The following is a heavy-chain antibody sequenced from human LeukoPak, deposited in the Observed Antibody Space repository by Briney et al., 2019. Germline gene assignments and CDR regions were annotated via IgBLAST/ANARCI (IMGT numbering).Heavy chain of an antibody. CDR3: TRGSGRFEY. V-gene: IGHV3-49*04. CDR2: IRAKAYGGTT. CDR1: GFTFDDFP. D-gene: IGHD2-15*01. J-gene: IGHJ4*02. Sequence: GRSLRLSCAGSGFTFDDFPMTWVRQAPGRGLEWVGYIRAKAYGGTTEYAAPVKGRFTISRDDSKRIAFLQMNSLQTLDTAIYYCTRGSGRFEYWGQGVLVTVSS.